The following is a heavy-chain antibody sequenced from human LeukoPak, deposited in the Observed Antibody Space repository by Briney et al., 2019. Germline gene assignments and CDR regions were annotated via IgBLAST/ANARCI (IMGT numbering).Heavy chain of an antibody. CDR2: IYSGGST. CDR1: GFTVSSNY. J-gene: IGHJ4*02. V-gene: IGHV3-66*04. D-gene: IGHD5-18*01. CDR3: AKLNVDTAASSDY. Sequence: GGSLRLSCAASGFTVSSNYMSWVRQAPGKGLEWVSVIYSGGSTYYADSVKGRFTISRDNSKNTLYLQMNSLRAEDTAVYYCAKLNVDTAASSDYWGQGTPVTVSS.